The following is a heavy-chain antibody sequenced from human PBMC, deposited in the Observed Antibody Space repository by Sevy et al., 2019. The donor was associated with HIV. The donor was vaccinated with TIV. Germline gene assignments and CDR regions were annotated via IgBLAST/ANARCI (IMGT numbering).Heavy chain of an antibody. Sequence: GGSLRLSCGASGFTFSRYSMNWVRQAPGKGLEWVSYISSSGHYIQYADSVRGRFTISRDNARDSLDLQMNSLRAEDTAVYFCVRWDYSTSGNCFDPWGQGTLVTVSS. CDR2: ISSSGHYI. CDR3: VRWDYSTSGNCFDP. D-gene: IGHD6-13*01. V-gene: IGHV3-21*01. J-gene: IGHJ5*02. CDR1: GFTFSRYS.